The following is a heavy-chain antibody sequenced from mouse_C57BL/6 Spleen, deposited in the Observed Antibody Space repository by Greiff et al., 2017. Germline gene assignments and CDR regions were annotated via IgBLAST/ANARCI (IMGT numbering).Heavy chain of an antibody. CDR2: INPYNGGT. CDR3: AHLDSSGYGFAY. J-gene: IGHJ3*01. Sequence: EVQGVESGPVLVKPGASVKMSCKASGYTFTDYYMNWVKQSHGKSLEWIGVINPYNGGTSYNQKFKGKATLTVDKSSSTAYMELNSLTSEDSAVYYCAHLDSSGYGFAYWGQGTLVTVSA. V-gene: IGHV1-19*01. CDR1: GYTFTDYY. D-gene: IGHD3-2*02.